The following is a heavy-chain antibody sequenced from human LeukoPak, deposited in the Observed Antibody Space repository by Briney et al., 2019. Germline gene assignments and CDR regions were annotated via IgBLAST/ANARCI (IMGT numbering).Heavy chain of an antibody. D-gene: IGHD3-3*01. V-gene: IGHV3-15*01. Sequence: GGSLRLSCAASGFTFSNAWMSWVRQAPGKGLEWVGRIKSKTDGGTTDYAAPVKGRFTISRDDSKNTLYLQMNSLKTEDTAVYYWTSILDDFWSGYASFDYWVQGTLVTVSS. CDR2: IKSKTDGGTT. CDR3: TSILDDFWSGYASFDY. CDR1: GFTFSNAW. J-gene: IGHJ4*02.